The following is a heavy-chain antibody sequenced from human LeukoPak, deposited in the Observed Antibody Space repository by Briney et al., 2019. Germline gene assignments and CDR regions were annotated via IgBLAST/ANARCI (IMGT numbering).Heavy chain of an antibody. J-gene: IGHJ5*02. CDR1: GGSISSSSYY. CDR2: IYYIGST. V-gene: IGHV4-39*01. D-gene: IGHD4-11*01. Sequence: PSETLSPTCTVSGGSISSSSYYWGWIRQPPGKGLEWIGSIYYIGSTYYNPSLKSRVTISVDTSKNQFSLKLSSVTAADTAMFYCARHDYSNSWFDPWGQGTLVTVSS. CDR3: ARHDYSNSWFDP.